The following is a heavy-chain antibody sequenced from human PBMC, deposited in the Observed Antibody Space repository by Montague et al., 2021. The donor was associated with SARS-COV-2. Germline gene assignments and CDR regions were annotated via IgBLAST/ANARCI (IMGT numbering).Heavy chain of an antibody. Sequence: SETLSLTYAVYGGSFSGYYWTWIRRSPGKGLEWIAEINHSGTTNYNFNPSLRSRVTISVDTSKSQFSLKLSSVTAADTGVYYCARWDPQTLTLIGLRGKSASDYWGQGTLVTASS. J-gene: IGHJ4*02. CDR3: ARWDPQTLTLIGLRGKSASDY. V-gene: IGHV4-34*01. CDR1: GGSFSGYY. D-gene: IGHD4-23*01. CDR2: INHSGTT.